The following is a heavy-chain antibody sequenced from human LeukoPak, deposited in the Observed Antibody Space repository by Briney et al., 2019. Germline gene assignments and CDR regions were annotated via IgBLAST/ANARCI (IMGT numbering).Heavy chain of an antibody. CDR3: ARSRIAAAD. V-gene: IGHV1-8*02. Sequence: GASVKVSCKASGYTFTGYYMHWVRQAPGQGLEWMGWINPNSGNTGYAQKFQGRVTMTRNTSISTAYMELSSLRSEDTAVYYCARSRIAAADWGQGTLVTVSS. CDR2: INPNSGNT. J-gene: IGHJ4*02. D-gene: IGHD6-13*01. CDR1: GYTFTGYY.